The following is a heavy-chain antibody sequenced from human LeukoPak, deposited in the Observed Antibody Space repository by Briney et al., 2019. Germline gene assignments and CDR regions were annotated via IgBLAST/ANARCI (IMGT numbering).Heavy chain of an antibody. V-gene: IGHV1-69*05. D-gene: IGHD3-3*01. CDR2: IIPIFGTA. Sequence: GSSVKVSCKASGGTFSSYAISWERQAPGQGLEWMGGIIPIFGTANYAQKFQGRVTITTDESTSTAYMELSSLRSEDTAVYYCGGGDIRFLEWGRPIDYYYYMDVWGKGTTVTVSS. CDR3: GGGDIRFLEWGRPIDYYYYMDV. J-gene: IGHJ6*03. CDR1: GGTFSSYA.